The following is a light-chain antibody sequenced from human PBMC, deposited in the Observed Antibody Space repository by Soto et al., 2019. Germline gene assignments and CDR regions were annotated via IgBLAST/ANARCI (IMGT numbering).Light chain of an antibody. Sequence: QSALTQPASVSGSPGQSITISCTGTSSDVGNYDYVSWYQQYPGKAPKLLIYEVSKRPSGVSNRFSGSKSGNTASLTISGLQAEDEADYYCNSYTYSTTWVFGGGTKVTVL. V-gene: IGLV2-14*01. J-gene: IGLJ3*02. CDR2: EVS. CDR1: SSDVGNYDY. CDR3: NSYTYSTTWV.